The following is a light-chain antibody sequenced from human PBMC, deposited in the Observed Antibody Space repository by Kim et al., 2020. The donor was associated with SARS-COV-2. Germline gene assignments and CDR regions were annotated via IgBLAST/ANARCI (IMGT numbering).Light chain of an antibody. CDR1: RSVSTF. J-gene: IGKJ4*01. Sequence: PGERATLSCRASRSVSTFLAWYQQKPGQAPRLLIYDASNRATGIPPRFSGSGSGTDFTLTISSLEPDDFAVYYCHHRSDWPLTFGGGTKVDIK. CDR3: HHRSDWPLT. V-gene: IGKV3-11*01. CDR2: DAS.